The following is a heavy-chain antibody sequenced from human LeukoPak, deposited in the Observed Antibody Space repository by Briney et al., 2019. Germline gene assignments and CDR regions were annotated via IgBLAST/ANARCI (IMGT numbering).Heavy chain of an antibody. D-gene: IGHD6-13*01. CDR1: GFTFSDYG. J-gene: IGHJ4*02. CDR2: ISYDGNNK. CDR3: ARDRSSTWSLDY. V-gene: IGHV3-30*02. Sequence: GGSLRLSCAASGFTFSDYGMHWVRQAPGKGLEWVAFISYDGNNKYYADSVKGRLTLSRDSSKSTLYLQMDSLRAEDTAVYYCARDRSSTWSLDYWGQGTLVTVSS.